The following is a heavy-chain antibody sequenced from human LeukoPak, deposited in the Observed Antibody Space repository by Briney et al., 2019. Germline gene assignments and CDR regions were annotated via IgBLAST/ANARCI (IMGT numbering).Heavy chain of an antibody. J-gene: IGHJ4*02. CDR1: GFTFSSYA. CDR2: ISGSGGST. CDR3: AKAVLWFGELLFNHYFDY. D-gene: IGHD3-10*01. Sequence: GGSLRLSCAASGFTFSSYAMSWVRQAPGKGLEWVSGISGSGGSTYYADSVKGRFTISRDNSKNTLYLQMNSLRAEDTAVYYCAKAVLWFGELLFNHYFDYWGQGTLVTVSS. V-gene: IGHV3-23*01.